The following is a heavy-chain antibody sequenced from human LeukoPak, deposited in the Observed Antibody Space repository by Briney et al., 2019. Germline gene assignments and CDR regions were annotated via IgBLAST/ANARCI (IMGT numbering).Heavy chain of an antibody. CDR1: GYSFTSYW. Sequence: GESLKISCKGSGYSFTSYWIGWVRQMPGKGLEWMGIIYPGDSDTRYSPSFHGQVTISADKSISTAYLQWSSLKASDTAMYYCARQPPTYYYDSSGYQWGQGTLVTVSS. D-gene: IGHD3-22*01. CDR3: ARQPPTYYYDSSGYQ. V-gene: IGHV5-51*01. J-gene: IGHJ4*02. CDR2: IYPGDSDT.